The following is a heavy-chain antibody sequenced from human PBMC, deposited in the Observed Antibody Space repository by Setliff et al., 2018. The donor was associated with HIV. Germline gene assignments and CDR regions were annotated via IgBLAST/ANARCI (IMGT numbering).Heavy chain of an antibody. CDR3: ASFFVTTVTNQDY. V-gene: IGHV4-59*12. CDR1: GGSISPYY. Sequence: SETLSLTCTVSGGSISPYYWSWIRQPPGKGLEWIAWISDSGATNYNPSLKSRVTLSVDTSKNQFSLSLTSVTAADTAMYYCASFFVTTVTNQDYWGQGTPVTVS. D-gene: IGHD4-17*01. J-gene: IGHJ4*02. CDR2: ISDSGAT.